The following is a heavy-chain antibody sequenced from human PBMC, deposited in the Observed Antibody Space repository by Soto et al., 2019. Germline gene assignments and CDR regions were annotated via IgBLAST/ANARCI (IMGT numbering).Heavy chain of an antibody. CDR2: IYWNDDK. J-gene: IGHJ3*02. CDR1: GFSRGTSGVG. Sequence: SGPALGNATQTLTLTCTVSGFSRGTSGVGVGWIRQPPGKALEWLALIYWNDDKRYSPSLKSRLTITKDTSKNQVVLTMTNMDPVYTATYYCAHSGLSVQSYDSSGYYPDAFDIWGQGTMVTVSS. V-gene: IGHV2-5*01. CDR3: AHSGLSVQSYDSSGYYPDAFDI. D-gene: IGHD3-22*01.